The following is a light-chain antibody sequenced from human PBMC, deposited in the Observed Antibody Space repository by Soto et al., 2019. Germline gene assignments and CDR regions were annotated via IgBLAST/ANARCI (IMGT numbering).Light chain of an antibody. Sequence: QSALTQPASVSGSPGQSITISCTGTSSDIGRYNFVSWYRQHPGKAPKLLVYEVTNRPSGVSNRFSGSKSGNTASLTIFGLQTEDEADYYCSSYTSVTTFVVFGTGTKLTVL. V-gene: IGLV2-14*01. CDR3: SSYTSVTTFVV. CDR2: EVT. CDR1: SSDIGRYNF. J-gene: IGLJ1*01.